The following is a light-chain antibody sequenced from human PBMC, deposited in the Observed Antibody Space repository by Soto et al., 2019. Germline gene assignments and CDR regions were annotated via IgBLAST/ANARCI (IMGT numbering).Light chain of an antibody. CDR1: VSISTW. J-gene: IGKJ1*01. CDR3: QQYSSFSRT. Sequence: DIQMTQSPSTLSASVGDRVTITCRASVSISTWLAWYQQKPGKAPKLLMYDASSLESGVPSRFSGSGSGTEFTLTISSLQPDDFATYYCQQYSSFSRTFGQGTKVEIK. CDR2: DAS. V-gene: IGKV1-5*01.